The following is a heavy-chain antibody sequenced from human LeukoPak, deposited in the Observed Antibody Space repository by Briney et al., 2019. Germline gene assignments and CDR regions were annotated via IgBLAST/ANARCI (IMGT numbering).Heavy chain of an antibody. CDR2: IGTDGGGT. Sequence: GGSLRLSCAASVFTFSSYWMHWVSQVPGGGLVWVARIGTDGGGTTYADYVQGRFTISRDNAKNTLFLQMNSLRDEDTAVYYDAKMGWGRYCSSTSCYCFDYWGQGTLVTVSS. D-gene: IGHD2-2*01. CDR3: AKMGWGRYCSSTSCYCFDY. V-gene: IGHV3-74*01. J-gene: IGHJ4*02. CDR1: VFTFSSYW.